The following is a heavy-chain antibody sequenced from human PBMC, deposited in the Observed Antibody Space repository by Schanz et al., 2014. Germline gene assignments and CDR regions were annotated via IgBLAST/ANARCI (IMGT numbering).Heavy chain of an antibody. CDR3: ARAKRFGDMDV. CDR1: GYTFTDYG. V-gene: IGHV1-18*01. Sequence: QVQVVQSGAEVKKPGASVKVSCKASGYTFTDYGVIWVRQAPGQGLEWMGWINPNSGTTNYAQKLQGRVTLTTDTSTSTAYMELRNLRSDDTAVYYCARAKRFGDMDVWGQGTTVTVSS. D-gene: IGHD3-10*01. J-gene: IGHJ6*02. CDR2: INPNSGTT.